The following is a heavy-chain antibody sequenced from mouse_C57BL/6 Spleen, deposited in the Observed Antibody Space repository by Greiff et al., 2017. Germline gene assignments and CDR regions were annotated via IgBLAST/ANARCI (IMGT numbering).Heavy chain of an antibody. CDR2: ISSGSSTI. V-gene: IGHV5-17*01. Sequence: EVKLVESGGGLVKPGGSLTLSCAASGFTFSDYGMHWVRQAPEKGLEWVAYISSGSSTIYYADTVKGRFTISRDNAKNTLFLQMTSLRSEDTAMYYCAKREYYAMCDWGQGTSVSFS. J-gene: IGHJ4*01. CDR1: GFTFSDYG. CDR3: AKREYYAMCD.